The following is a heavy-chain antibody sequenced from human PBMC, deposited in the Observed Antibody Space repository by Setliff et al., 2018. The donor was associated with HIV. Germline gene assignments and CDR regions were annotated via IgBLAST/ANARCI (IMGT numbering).Heavy chain of an antibody. J-gene: IGHJ6*03. Sequence: SETLSLTCTVSGGSISSGGYYWSWIRQHPGKGLEWIGYIYYSGRTYYNPSLKSRVTISVDTSEIQFSLKLSSVTAADTAVYYCARYCGDDCYPSAYYMDVWGKGTTVTVSS. D-gene: IGHD2-21*01. V-gene: IGHV4-31*03. CDR3: ARYCGDDCYPSAYYMDV. CDR1: GGSISSGGYY. CDR2: IYYSGRT.